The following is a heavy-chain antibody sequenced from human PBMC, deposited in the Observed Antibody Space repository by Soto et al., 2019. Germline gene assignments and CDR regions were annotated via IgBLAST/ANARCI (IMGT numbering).Heavy chain of an antibody. Sequence: QVQLQESGPGLVKPSQTLSLTCTVSGGSISSGGYYWSWIRQHPGKGLEWIGYIYYSGSTYYNPSLKSRVTISVDPSKNQFSLKLSSVTAADTAVYYCARDTPDYYDSSEGWFDPWGQGTLVTVSS. CDR1: GGSISSGGYY. CDR2: IYYSGST. J-gene: IGHJ5*02. D-gene: IGHD3-22*01. CDR3: ARDTPDYYDSSEGWFDP. V-gene: IGHV4-31*03.